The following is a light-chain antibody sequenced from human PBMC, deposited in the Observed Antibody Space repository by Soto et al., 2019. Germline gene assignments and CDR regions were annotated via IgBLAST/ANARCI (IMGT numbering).Light chain of an antibody. CDR2: GAS. J-gene: IGKJ1*01. Sequence: EIVLTQSPGTLSLSPGERATLSCRASQSVSSNYLAWYQQKPGQAPRLLIYGASSRATGIPDRFSGSGSGKDFALSISRLEPEDFAVYYCQQYANLPRTFGQGTKVEV. V-gene: IGKV3-20*01. CDR3: QQYANLPRT. CDR1: QSVSSNY.